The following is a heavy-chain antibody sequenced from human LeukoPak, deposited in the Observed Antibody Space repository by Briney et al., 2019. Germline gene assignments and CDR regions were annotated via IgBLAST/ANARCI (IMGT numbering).Heavy chain of an antibody. CDR1: GYTFTGYY. Sequence: ASVKVSCKASGYTFTGYYMHWVRQAPGQGLEWMGWINPNSGGTNYAQKFQGRVTMTRDTSISTAYMELSRLRFDDTAVYYCASSSRNYYYDSSGGFDYWGQGTLVTVSS. CDR3: ASSSRNYYYDSSGGFDY. J-gene: IGHJ4*02. V-gene: IGHV1-2*02. CDR2: INPNSGGT. D-gene: IGHD3-22*01.